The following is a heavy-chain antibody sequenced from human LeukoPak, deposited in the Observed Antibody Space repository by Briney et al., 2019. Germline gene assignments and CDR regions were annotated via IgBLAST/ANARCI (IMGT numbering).Heavy chain of an antibody. J-gene: IGHJ6*02. Sequence: PSETLSLTCAVSGGSISSGGYSWSWIRQPPGTGLEWIGYIYHSGSTYYNPSLKSRVTISVDRSKNQFSLKLSSVTAADTAVYYCARELSEGMDVWGQGTTVTVSS. CDR2: IYHSGST. CDR3: ARELSEGMDV. V-gene: IGHV4-30-2*01. CDR1: GGSISSGGYS.